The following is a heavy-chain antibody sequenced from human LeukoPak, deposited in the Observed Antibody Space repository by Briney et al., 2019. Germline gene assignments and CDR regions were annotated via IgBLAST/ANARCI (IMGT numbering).Heavy chain of an antibody. CDR2: INPNDGDT. CDR1: GYTFTDYC. D-gene: IGHD2-2*01. Sequence: ASVKVSCKASGYTFTDYCMHCVRQAPGQGFEWMGWINPNDGDTNYAQKFQGRVTMTRDTSISTAHMEVSRLRSDDTAVYYCARANFLYCSSSTCLFDYWGQGTLVTVSS. J-gene: IGHJ4*02. CDR3: ARANFLYCSSSTCLFDY. V-gene: IGHV1-2*02.